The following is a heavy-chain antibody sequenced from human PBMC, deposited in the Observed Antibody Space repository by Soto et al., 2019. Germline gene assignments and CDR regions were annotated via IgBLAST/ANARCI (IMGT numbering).Heavy chain of an antibody. J-gene: IGHJ4*02. CDR1: GFSLSTSGVG. CDR3: AHSVLRYFDWALDY. CDR2: IYWDDDK. V-gene: IGHV2-5*02. Sequence: QITLKESGPTLVKPTQTLTLTYTFSGFSLSTSGVGVGWIRQPPGKALEGLALIYWDDDKRYSQSLKRRITITKDTSKNQVVLTMTNMDPVDTATYYCAHSVLRYFDWALDYWGQGTLVTVSS. D-gene: IGHD3-9*01.